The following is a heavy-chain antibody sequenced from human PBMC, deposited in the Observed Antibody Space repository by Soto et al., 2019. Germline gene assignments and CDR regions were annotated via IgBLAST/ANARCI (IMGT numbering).Heavy chain of an antibody. J-gene: IGHJ4*02. CDR2: ISYDGSNK. V-gene: IGHV3-30*18. D-gene: IGHD2-15*01. Sequence: QVQLVESGGGVVQPGRSLRLSCAASGFTFSSYGMHWVRQAPGKGLEWVAAISYDGSNKYYADSVKGRFTISRDNSKNTMYMQMNSMRAYDTAVYYCAKDRARYCGGGSCYSIFDYWGQGTLVTVSS. CDR3: AKDRARYCGGGSCYSIFDY. CDR1: GFTFSSYG.